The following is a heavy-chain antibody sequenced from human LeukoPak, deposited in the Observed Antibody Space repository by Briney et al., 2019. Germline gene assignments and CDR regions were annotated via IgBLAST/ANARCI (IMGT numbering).Heavy chain of an antibody. CDR3: ASWSASSSWGQAYYYYGMDV. CDR1: GGSISSYY. D-gene: IGHD6-13*01. Sequence: SETLSLTCTVSGGSISSYYWSWIRQPPGKVLEWIGYIYYSGSTNYNPSLKSRVTISVDTSKNQFSLKLSSVTAADTAVYYCASWSASSSWGQAYYYYGMDVWGQGTTVTVSS. CDR2: IYYSGST. J-gene: IGHJ6*02. V-gene: IGHV4-59*01.